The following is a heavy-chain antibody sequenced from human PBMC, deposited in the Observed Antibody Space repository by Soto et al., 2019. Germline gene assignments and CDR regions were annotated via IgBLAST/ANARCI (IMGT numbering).Heavy chain of an antibody. CDR3: AKVRYSSPMGYYYGMDV. Sequence: SVKVSCKASGVAFSKFIVTWVRQAPGLGLEWVGGIIPIFGTANYAQKFQGRVTITADESTSTSYMEVNNLRSEDTAVYYCAKVRYSSPMGYYYGMDVWGQGTTVTVSS. CDR1: GVAFSKFI. V-gene: IGHV1-69*13. D-gene: IGHD6-19*01. CDR2: IIPIFGTA. J-gene: IGHJ6*02.